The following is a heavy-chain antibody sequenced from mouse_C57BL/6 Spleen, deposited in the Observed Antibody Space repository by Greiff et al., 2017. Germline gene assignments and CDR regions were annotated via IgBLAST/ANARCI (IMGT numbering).Heavy chain of an antibody. D-gene: IGHD2-5*01. V-gene: IGHV5-9*01. J-gene: IGHJ2*01. Sequence: EVMLVESGGGLVKPGGSLKLSCAASGFTFSSYTMSWVRQTPEKRLEWVATISGGGGNTYYPDSVKGRFTISRDNAKNTLYLQMSSLRSEDTALYYCARLDYSTFDYWGQGTTLTVSS. CDR1: GFTFSSYT. CDR2: ISGGGGNT. CDR3: ARLDYSTFDY.